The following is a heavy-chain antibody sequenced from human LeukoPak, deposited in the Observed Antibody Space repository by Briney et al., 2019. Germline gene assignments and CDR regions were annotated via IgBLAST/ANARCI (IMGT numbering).Heavy chain of an antibody. Sequence: GGSLRLSCAASGFTFSSYAMSWVRQAPGKGLEWVSAISGSGGSTYYADSVKGRFTISRDNSKNTLYLQMNSLRAEDTAVYYCAKAGELLWFVELLSLDDYWGQGTLVTVSS. CDR3: AKAGELLWFVELLSLDDY. D-gene: IGHD3-10*01. V-gene: IGHV3-23*01. CDR1: GFTFSSYA. CDR2: ISGSGGST. J-gene: IGHJ4*02.